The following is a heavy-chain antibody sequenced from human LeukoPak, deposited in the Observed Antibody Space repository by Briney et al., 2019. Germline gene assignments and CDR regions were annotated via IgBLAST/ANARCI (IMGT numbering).Heavy chain of an antibody. D-gene: IGHD5-18*01. CDR3: ARYAADTAMAGLGY. CDR2: IYHSGST. CDR1: GGSISSGGYY. V-gene: IGHV4-30-2*01. Sequence: SETLSLTCTVSGGSISSGGYYWSWIRQPPGKGLEWIGYIYHSGSTYYNPSLKSRVTISVDRSKNQFSLKLSSVTAADTAVYYCARYAADTAMAGLGYWGQGTLVTVSS. J-gene: IGHJ4*02.